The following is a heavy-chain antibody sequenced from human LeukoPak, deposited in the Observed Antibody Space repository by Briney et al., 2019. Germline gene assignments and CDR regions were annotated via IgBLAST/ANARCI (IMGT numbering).Heavy chain of an antibody. D-gene: IGHD5-12*01. CDR3: AREVRSGYFYFDY. CDR2: IYYSGST. V-gene: IGHV4-59*01. Sequence: SETLSLTCTVSGGSISCYYWSWIRQPPGKGLEWIGYIYYSGSTNYNPSLKSRVTISVDTSKNQFSLKLSSVTAADTAVYSCAREVRSGYFYFDYWGQGTLVTVSS. CDR1: GGSISCYY. J-gene: IGHJ4*02.